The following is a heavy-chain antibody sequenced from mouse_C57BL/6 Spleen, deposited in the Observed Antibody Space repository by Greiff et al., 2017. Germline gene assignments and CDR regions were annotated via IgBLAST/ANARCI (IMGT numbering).Heavy chain of an antibody. J-gene: IGHJ1*03. CDR1: GYTFTSYW. CDR3: ARIDYSNYGWYFDV. Sequence: QVQLQQSGAELVRPGSSVKLSCKASGYTFTSYWMDWVKQRPGQGLEWIGNIYPSDSETHYNQKFKDKATLTVDKSSSTAYMQLSSLTSEDSAVYYCARIDYSNYGWYFDVWGTGTTVTVSS. D-gene: IGHD2-5*01. CDR2: IYPSDSET. V-gene: IGHV1-61*01.